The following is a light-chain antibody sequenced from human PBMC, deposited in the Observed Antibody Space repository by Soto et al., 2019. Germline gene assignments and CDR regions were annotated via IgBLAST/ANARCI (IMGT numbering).Light chain of an antibody. CDR2: DAS. CDR3: QQRSNWPPKYT. V-gene: IGKV3-11*01. CDR1: QSVSSY. J-gene: IGKJ2*01. Sequence: EIVLTQSPATLSLSPGERATLSCRASQSVSSYLAWYQQKPDQAPRLLIYDASTRATGIPARFSGSGSGTDFTLTISSLEPEDFAVYYCQQRSNWPPKYTFGQGTKLEIK.